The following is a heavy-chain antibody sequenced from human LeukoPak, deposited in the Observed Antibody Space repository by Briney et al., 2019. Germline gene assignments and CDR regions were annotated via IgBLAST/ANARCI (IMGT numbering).Heavy chain of an antibody. D-gene: IGHD3-22*01. V-gene: IGHV3-20*04. J-gene: IGHJ4*02. CDR1: GFTFDDYG. CDR3: ARIVSGSMIVAYYFDY. Sequence: GGSLRLSCAASGFTFDDYGMSWVRQAPGKGLEWVSGINWNGGSTGYADSAKGRFTISRDNAKNSLYLQMNSLRAEDTALYYCARIVSGSMIVAYYFDYWGQGTLVTVSS. CDR2: INWNGGST.